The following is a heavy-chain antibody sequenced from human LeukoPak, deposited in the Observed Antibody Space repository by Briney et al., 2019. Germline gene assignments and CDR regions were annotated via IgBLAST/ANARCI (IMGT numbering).Heavy chain of an antibody. CDR2: IKQDGSEK. V-gene: IGHV3-7*01. J-gene: IGHJ4*02. Sequence: GGSPRLSCAASGFTFSSYWMSWVRQAPGKGLEWVANIKQDGSEKYYVDSVKGRFTISRDNAKNSLYLQMNSLRAEDTAVYYCARGISGYEIGDWGQGTLVTVSS. D-gene: IGHD5-12*01. CDR3: ARGISGYEIGD. CDR1: GFTFSSYW.